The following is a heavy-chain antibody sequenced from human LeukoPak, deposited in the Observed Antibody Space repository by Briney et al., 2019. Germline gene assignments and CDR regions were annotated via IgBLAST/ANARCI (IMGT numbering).Heavy chain of an antibody. CDR1: GFIFSSYA. CDR3: ARAKYYDFWSGYPPSPSFDY. V-gene: IGHV3-64*02. CDR2: ISRNGLTT. J-gene: IGHJ4*02. D-gene: IGHD3-3*01. Sequence: PGGSLRLSCAASGFIFSSYAIHWVRQAPGKGLEYVSAISRNGLTTYYADSVKGRFTISRDNSKNTVYLQMDGLRAEDMAVYYCARAKYYDFWSGYPPSPSFDYWGQGTLVTVSS.